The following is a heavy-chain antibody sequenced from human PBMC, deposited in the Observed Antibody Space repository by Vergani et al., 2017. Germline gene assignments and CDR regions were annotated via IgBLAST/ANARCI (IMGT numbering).Heavy chain of an antibody. J-gene: IGHJ4*02. Sequence: QVQLVESGGGVVQRGGSLRLSCATSGFTLSNYDMQWIRQGPGKGLEFVAFIQFDGSNQYYADSFKGRFILSRDFYKNTLYLQMNSLRTDDTATYYCAKHFRGWGIDYWGQGTQVIVSS. CDR1: GFTLSNYD. D-gene: IGHD3-16*01. CDR3: AKHFRGWGIDY. CDR2: IQFDGSNQ. V-gene: IGHV3-30*02.